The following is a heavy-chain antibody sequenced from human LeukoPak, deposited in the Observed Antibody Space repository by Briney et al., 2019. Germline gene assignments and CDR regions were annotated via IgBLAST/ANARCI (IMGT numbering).Heavy chain of an antibody. CDR3: ARAPDDYDFWSGPFDY. D-gene: IGHD3-3*01. CDR2: ISAYSGNT. V-gene: IGHV1-18*01. Sequence: GASVKVSCKASGYTFTNYGISWVRQAPGQGIECMGWISAYSGNTNYAQNLQGRVTMTTDTSTSTAYMELRSLRSDDTAVYYCARAPDDYDFWSGPFDYWGRGTLVTVSS. CDR1: GYTFTNYG. J-gene: IGHJ4*02.